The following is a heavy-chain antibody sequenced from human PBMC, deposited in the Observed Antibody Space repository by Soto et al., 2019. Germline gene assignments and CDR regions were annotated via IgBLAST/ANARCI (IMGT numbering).Heavy chain of an antibody. J-gene: IGHJ4*02. Sequence: KSGPTLVNPTQTLTLTCTFSGFSLTTSGMCVSWIRQPPGKALEWLARIDWDDDKYYSTSLKTRLTISKDTSKNQVVLTMTNMDPVDTATYYCARTRVSGIAVAGDFWGQGTLVTVSS. CDR1: GFSLTTSGMC. CDR2: IDWDDDK. CDR3: ARTRVSGIAVAGDF. V-gene: IGHV2-70*11. D-gene: IGHD6-19*01.